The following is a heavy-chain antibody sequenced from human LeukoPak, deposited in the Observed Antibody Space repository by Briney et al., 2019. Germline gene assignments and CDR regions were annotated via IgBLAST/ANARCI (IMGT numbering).Heavy chain of an antibody. Sequence: SETLSLTCTVSGGSISSGDYYWSWIRQPPGKGLEWIGSISYSGTTYYNPSLKSRVTISVDTSNNQFSLRLTSVTAADTAVYFCARHPSSAWHADYWGHGTLVTVSS. CDR3: ARHPSSAWHADY. CDR1: GGSISSGDYY. CDR2: ISYSGTT. J-gene: IGHJ4*01. D-gene: IGHD6-25*01. V-gene: IGHV4-39*01.